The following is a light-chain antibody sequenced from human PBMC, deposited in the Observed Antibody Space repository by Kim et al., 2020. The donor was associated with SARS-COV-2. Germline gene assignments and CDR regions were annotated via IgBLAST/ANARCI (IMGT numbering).Light chain of an antibody. V-gene: IGKV3-15*01. CDR2: DSS. Sequence: VSLGYGATLSCRASQSIDRDLAWYQQKPGQPPRLLIYDSSTRAPGIPARFRGSGSGTEFTLTINSLQSEDLAVYYCQHYNAWPPWTFGRGTKLEI. J-gene: IGKJ1*01. CDR3: QHYNAWPPWT. CDR1: QSIDRD.